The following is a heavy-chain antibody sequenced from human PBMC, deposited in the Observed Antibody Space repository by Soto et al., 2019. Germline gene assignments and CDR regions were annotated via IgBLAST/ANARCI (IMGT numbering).Heavy chain of an antibody. CDR1: GFTFSSYA. Sequence: QVQLVESGGGVVQPGRSLRLSCAASGFTFSSYAMHWVRQAPGKGLEWVAVISYDGSNKYYADSVKGRFTISRDNSKNTMYLQMNSLRAEDTAVYYCARSRNYDILPGYFYWGQGTLVTVSS. V-gene: IGHV3-30-3*01. CDR2: ISYDGSNK. CDR3: ARSRNYDILPGYFY. D-gene: IGHD3-9*01. J-gene: IGHJ4*02.